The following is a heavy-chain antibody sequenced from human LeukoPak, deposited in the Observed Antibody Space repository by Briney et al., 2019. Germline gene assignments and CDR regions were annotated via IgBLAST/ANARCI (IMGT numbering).Heavy chain of an antibody. CDR2: ISYDGSNK. V-gene: IGHV3-30*04. J-gene: IGHJ4*02. CDR3: ARDGTTVTTSLDY. Sequence: GGSLRLSCAASGFTFSSYAMHWVRQAPGKGLEWVAVISYDGSNKYYADSVKGRFTISRDNSKNTLYLQMNSLRAEDTAVYYCARDGTTVTTSLDYWGQGTLVTVSS. CDR1: GFTFSSYA. D-gene: IGHD4-17*01.